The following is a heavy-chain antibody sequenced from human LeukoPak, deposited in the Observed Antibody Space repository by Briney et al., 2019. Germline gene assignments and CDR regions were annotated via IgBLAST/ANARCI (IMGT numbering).Heavy chain of an antibody. J-gene: IGHJ6*02. V-gene: IGHV4-34*01. CDR2: INHDGST. Sequence: PSETLSLTCAVYGGSFSGHYWNWIRQPPGKGLEWIGGINHDGSTNSNPSLRSRVTISVDTSKNQFSLRLTSVSAADTAVYYCARDELAAAGAGYYYYYGMDVWGQGTTVTVSS. CDR3: ARDELAAAGAGYYYYYGMDV. CDR1: GGSFSGHY. D-gene: IGHD6-13*01.